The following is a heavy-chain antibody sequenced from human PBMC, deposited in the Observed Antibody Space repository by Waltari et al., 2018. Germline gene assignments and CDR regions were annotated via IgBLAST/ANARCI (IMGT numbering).Heavy chain of an antibody. V-gene: IGHV3-7*01. Sequence: EVQLVESGGGLVQPGGSLRLSCVASGFTLSNYWMHWVRQATGKGLEWVAHIKPDGSQTDYVDSVKGRFAISRDNARNSLYLQMNSLRADDTAIYYCARDPARRADYWGQGTLVTVSS. CDR1: GFTLSNYW. CDR2: IKPDGSQT. CDR3: ARDPARRADY. J-gene: IGHJ4*02.